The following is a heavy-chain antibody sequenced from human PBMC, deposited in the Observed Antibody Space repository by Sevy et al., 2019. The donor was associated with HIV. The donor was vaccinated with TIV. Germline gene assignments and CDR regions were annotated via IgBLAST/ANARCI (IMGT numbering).Heavy chain of an antibody. V-gene: IGHV3-30*02. CDR2: IRYDGSTT. CDR3: VKGPHPAVTTSYAMDV. CDR1: GFDFRNYG. J-gene: IGHJ6*02. D-gene: IGHD4-17*01. Sequence: GGSLRLSCTASGFDFRNYGMHWDRQAPDKGLQWLTFIRYDGSTTYYADSVRGRFTISRGNSKNTLFLQMNSLRREDTAVYYCVKGPHPAVTTSYAMDVWGQGTTVTVSS.